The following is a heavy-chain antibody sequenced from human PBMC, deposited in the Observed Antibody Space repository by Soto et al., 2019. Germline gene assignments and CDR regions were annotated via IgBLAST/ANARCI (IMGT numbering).Heavy chain of an antibody. V-gene: IGHV4-31*03. D-gene: IGHD3-22*01. Sequence: QVQLQESGPGLVKPSQTLSLTCSVSGGSISSGGYYWTWIRQHPGKGLEWIGYIYDSGSTYYNPSLKSRDAISVDQSKNQCSLKLSSVTAADTAVYYCARGGRFYYNNWFDPWGQGTLVTVSS. CDR1: GGSISSGGYY. CDR2: IYDSGST. CDR3: ARGGRFYYNNWFDP. J-gene: IGHJ5*02.